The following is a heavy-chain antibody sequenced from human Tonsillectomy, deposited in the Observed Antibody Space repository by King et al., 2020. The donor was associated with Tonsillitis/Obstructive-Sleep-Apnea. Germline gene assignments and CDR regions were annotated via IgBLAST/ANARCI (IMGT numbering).Heavy chain of an antibody. CDR2: ISAHNGHT. CDR1: GYTFTNYG. Sequence: QLVQSGAEVKKPGASVKVSCKASGYTFTNYGISWVRQAPGQGLEWMAWISAHNGHTNYAQKLQGRVTMTTDTSTSTAYMELRSLRPDDTAVYYCARDSMSHYYVSSGYYTFNYWGQGTLVTVSS. D-gene: IGHD3-22*01. CDR3: ARDSMSHYYVSSGYYTFNY. J-gene: IGHJ4*02. V-gene: IGHV1-18*01.